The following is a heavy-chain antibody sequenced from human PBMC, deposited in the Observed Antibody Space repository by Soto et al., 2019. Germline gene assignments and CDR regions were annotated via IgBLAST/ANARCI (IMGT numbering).Heavy chain of an antibody. CDR2: MNPNSGNT. Sequence: ASVKVSCKASGYTFTSYDINWVRQATGQGLEWMGWMNPNSGNTGYAQKFQGRVTMTRNTSISTAYMELSSLRSEDTAVYYCARSGPQKATYYDYIWGSYRSTEFAYWGQGTLVTVSS. V-gene: IGHV1-8*01. J-gene: IGHJ4*02. CDR3: ARSGPQKATYYDYIWGSYRSTEFAY. D-gene: IGHD3-16*02. CDR1: GYTFTSYD.